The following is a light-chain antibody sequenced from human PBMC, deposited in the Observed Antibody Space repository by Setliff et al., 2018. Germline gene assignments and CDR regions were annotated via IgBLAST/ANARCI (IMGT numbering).Light chain of an antibody. CDR2: DVT. Sequence: QSALTQPASVSGSPGQSITISCTGTGSDVGTSKYVSWYQQHTGKAPKLIIYDVTTRPSGVPDRFSGSKSGNTASLTVSGLQPEDEADYYCCSYTDSSDLYVFGSGTKVTVL. V-gene: IGLV2-14*03. CDR3: CSYTDSSDLYV. CDR1: GSDVGTSKY. J-gene: IGLJ1*01.